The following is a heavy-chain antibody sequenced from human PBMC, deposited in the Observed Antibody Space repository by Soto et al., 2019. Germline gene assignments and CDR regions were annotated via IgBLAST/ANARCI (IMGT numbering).Heavy chain of an antibody. CDR3: VKVSTFYDILTGYYSTNFFDP. D-gene: IGHD3-9*01. CDR1: GFTFSEYS. V-gene: IGHV3-64D*06. Sequence: LRLSCSASGFTFSEYSMHWVRQAPGKGLQYVSTISSDGDIAYYADSVKGRFTISRDNSKNTLYLQMNSLRPEDTAVYYCVKVSTFYDILTGYYSTNFFDPWGQGTLVTVSS. CDR2: ISSDGDIA. J-gene: IGHJ5*02.